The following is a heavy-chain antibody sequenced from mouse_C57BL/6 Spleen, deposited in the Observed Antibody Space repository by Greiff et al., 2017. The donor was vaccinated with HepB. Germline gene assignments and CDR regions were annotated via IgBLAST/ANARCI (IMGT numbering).Heavy chain of an antibody. CDR2: ISSGGDYT. CDR3: TREGLLAWFAY. V-gene: IGHV5-9-1*02. D-gene: IGHD3-3*01. Sequence: EVKVEESGEGLVKPGGSLKLSCAASGFTFSSYAMSWVRQTPEKRLEWVAYISSGGDYTYYADTVKGRFTISRDNARNTLYLQMSSLKSEDTAMYYCTREGLLAWFAYWGQGTLVTVSA. CDR1: GFTFSSYA. J-gene: IGHJ3*01.